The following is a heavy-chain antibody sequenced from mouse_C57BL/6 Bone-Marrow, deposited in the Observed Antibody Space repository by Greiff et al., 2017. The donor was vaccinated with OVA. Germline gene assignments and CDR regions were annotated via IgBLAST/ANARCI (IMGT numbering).Heavy chain of an antibody. CDR2: INPYNGGT. D-gene: IGHD2-14*01. Sequence: VQLQQSGPVLVKPGASVKMSCKASGYTFTDYYMNWVKQSHGKSLEWIGVINPYNGGTSYNQKFKGKATLTVDKSSSTAYMELNSLTSEDSAVYYCARDRSHRYAYWGQGTLVTVSA. CDR3: ARDRSHRYAY. J-gene: IGHJ3*01. CDR1: GYTFTDYY. V-gene: IGHV1-19*01.